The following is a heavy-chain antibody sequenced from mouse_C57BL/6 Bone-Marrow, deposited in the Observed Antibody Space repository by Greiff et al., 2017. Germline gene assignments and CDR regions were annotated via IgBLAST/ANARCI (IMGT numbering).Heavy chain of an antibody. CDR3: ARPCYRSYWFFDV. Sequence: QVQLQQPGAELVKPGASVKMSCKASGYTFTSYWITWVKQRPGQGLEWIGDIFPGSGSTNYNEKFKSKATLTVDTSSSTAYMQLSSLTSEDSAVYCCARPCYRSYWFFDVWGKGTTVTVSS. D-gene: IGHD2-12*01. V-gene: IGHV1-55*01. J-gene: IGHJ1*03. CDR1: GYTFTSYW. CDR2: IFPGSGST.